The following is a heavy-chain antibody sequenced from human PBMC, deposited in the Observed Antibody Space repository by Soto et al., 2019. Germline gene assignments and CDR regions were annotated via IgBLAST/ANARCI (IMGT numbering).Heavy chain of an antibody. CDR3: ARYYYDSSGYTHDAFDI. Sequence: EVQLVQSGAEVKKPGESLRISCKGSGYSFTSYWISWVRQMPGKGLEWMGRIDPSDSYTNYSPSFQGHVTISADKSISTAYLQWSSLKASDTAMYYCARYYYDSSGYTHDAFDIWGQGTMVTVSS. V-gene: IGHV5-10-1*03. CDR1: GYSFTSYW. D-gene: IGHD3-22*01. J-gene: IGHJ3*02. CDR2: IDPSDSYT.